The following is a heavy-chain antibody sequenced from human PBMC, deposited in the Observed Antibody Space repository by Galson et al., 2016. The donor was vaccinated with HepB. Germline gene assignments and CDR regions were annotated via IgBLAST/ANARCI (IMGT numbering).Heavy chain of an antibody. J-gene: IGHJ4*02. D-gene: IGHD1-1*01. CDR3: ARGLSDAGVAERGPNGYFDY. CDR2: IKRDGSDI. Sequence: SLRLSCAASGFTFSAYWMTWVRQAPGQGLEWVANIKRDGSDIHYVDSVKGRFTISRDNDKNSLHLQMDSLRAEDTAVYYCARGLSDAGVAERGPNGYFDYWGQGTLVTVSS. CDR1: GFTFSAYW. V-gene: IGHV3-7*01.